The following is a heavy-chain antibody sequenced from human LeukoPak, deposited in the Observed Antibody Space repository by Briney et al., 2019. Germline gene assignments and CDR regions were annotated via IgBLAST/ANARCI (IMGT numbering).Heavy chain of an antibody. J-gene: IGHJ5*02. Sequence: GGSLRLSCAASGFTFSSYWMSWVRQAPGKGLEWVANIKQDGSEKYYVDSVKGRFTISRDNAKNSLYLQMDSLRAEDMAVYYCARPMVRGPNWFDPWGQGTLVTVSS. D-gene: IGHD3-10*01. V-gene: IGHV3-7*01. CDR3: ARPMVRGPNWFDP. CDR2: IKQDGSEK. CDR1: GFTFSSYW.